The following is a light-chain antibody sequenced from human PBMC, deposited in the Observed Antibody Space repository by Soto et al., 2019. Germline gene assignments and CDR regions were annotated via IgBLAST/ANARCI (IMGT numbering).Light chain of an antibody. Sequence: ERVRRQSPATLSVSPGERATRSCRASQSVSGYLAWYQQKPGQAPRLLIYDVSNRATGIPARFSGSGSGTDFTLTISSLEPEDFAIYYCQQRNYWQVTFGQGTRLEIK. CDR3: QQRNYWQVT. V-gene: IGKV3-11*01. CDR1: QSVSGY. CDR2: DVS. J-gene: IGKJ5*01.